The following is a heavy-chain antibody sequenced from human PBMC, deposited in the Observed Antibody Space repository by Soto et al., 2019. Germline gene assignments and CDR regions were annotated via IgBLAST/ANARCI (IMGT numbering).Heavy chain of an antibody. CDR3: ARDTGYSYGYN. CDR1: GYTFTSYA. D-gene: IGHD5-18*01. CDR2: INAGNGNT. Sequence: QVQLVQSGAEVKKPGASVKVSCKASGYTFTSYAMNWVRQAPGQRLEWMGWINAGNGNTKYSQKFQGRVTITRDTSASTAYMERIRMRSEDTAVYYCARDTGYSYGYNLGQGPLVTVSS. V-gene: IGHV1-3*01. J-gene: IGHJ4*02.